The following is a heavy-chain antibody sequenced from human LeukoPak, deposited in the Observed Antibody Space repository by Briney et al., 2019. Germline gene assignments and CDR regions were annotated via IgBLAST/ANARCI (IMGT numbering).Heavy chain of an antibody. V-gene: IGHV4-34*01. CDR3: ARGLGFGELYYFDY. Sequence: SETLSLTCAVYGGSFSGYYWSWIRQPPGKGLEWIGEINHSGSTNYNPSLKSRVTISVDTSKNQFSLKLSSVTAADTAVYYCARGLGFGELYYFDYWGQGTLVTVSS. CDR1: GGSFSGYY. D-gene: IGHD3-10*01. CDR2: INHSGST. J-gene: IGHJ4*02.